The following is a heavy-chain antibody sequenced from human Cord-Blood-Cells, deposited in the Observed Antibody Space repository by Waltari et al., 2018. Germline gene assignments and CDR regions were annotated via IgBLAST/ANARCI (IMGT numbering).Heavy chain of an antibody. Sequence: QVQLVESGGGVVQPGRSLRLSCAASGFTFSSYGMHWVRQAPGKWLEWVGVIWYDVSNKYYADSVKGRFTISRDNSKNTLYLQMNSLRAEDTAVYYCARERGGVVVTAKNAFDIWGQGTMVTVSS. CDR2: IWYDVSNK. D-gene: IGHD2-21*02. V-gene: IGHV3-33*01. CDR1: GFTFSSYG. CDR3: ARERGGVVVTAKNAFDI. J-gene: IGHJ3*02.